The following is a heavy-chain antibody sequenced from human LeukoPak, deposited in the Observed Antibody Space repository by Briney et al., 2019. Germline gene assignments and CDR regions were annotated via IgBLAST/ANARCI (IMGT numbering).Heavy chain of an antibody. J-gene: IGHJ4*02. CDR3: AKDITRWTVATIGNYFDY. V-gene: IGHV3-30*02. CDR1: GFTFNSFG. Sequence: GGSLRLSCAASGFTFNSFGMHWVRQAPGKGLEWVAFIRYDESNIYYADSVKGRFTISRDNSKNTLYLQMNSLRTEDTAVYYCAKDITRWTVATIGNYFDYWGQGTLVTVSS. D-gene: IGHD5-12*01. CDR2: IRYDESNI.